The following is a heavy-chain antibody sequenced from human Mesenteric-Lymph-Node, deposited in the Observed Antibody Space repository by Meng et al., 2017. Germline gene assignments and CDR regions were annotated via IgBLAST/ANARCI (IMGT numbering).Heavy chain of an antibody. Sequence: GESLKISCAASGFTVTSNYMSWVRQAPGKGLEWVSVIQSGGSTYYADSVKGRFTISRDNSKNTLYLQMNSLRAEDTAVYYCARDGPVTITPDYWGQGTLVTVSS. D-gene: IGHD3-3*01. CDR3: ARDGPVTITPDY. CDR2: IQSGGST. V-gene: IGHV3-66*01. J-gene: IGHJ4*02. CDR1: GFTVTSNY.